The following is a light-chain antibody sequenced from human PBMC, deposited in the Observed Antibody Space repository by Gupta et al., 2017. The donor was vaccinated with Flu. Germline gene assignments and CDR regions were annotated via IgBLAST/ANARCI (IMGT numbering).Light chain of an antibody. CDR1: SNDVGRSNF. CDR2: EDT. Sequence: SALTQPASVSGSLGQSITISCSGSSNDVGRSNFVSWYQQHPGKAPKLIIYEDTIRPSGVSSRFSGSKSGNTASLTISGLQAEDEVDYYCSSYARGSTWVFGGGTKVTVL. V-gene: IGLV2-14*03. CDR3: SSYARGSTWV. J-gene: IGLJ3*02.